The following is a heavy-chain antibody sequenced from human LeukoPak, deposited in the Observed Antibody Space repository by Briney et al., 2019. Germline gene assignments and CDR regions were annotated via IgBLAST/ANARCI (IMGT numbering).Heavy chain of an antibody. CDR3: ARLGQPHLNYDSSGYHFDY. D-gene: IGHD3-22*01. CDR1: GYSFTSYW. J-gene: IGHJ4*02. CDR2: IYPGDSDT. Sequence: GESLKISCQGSGYSFTSYWIGWVRQMPGKGLEWMGIIYPGDSDTRHSPSFQGQVTISADKSISTAYLQWSSLKASDTAMYYCARLGQPHLNYDSSGYHFDYWGQGTLVTVSS. V-gene: IGHV5-51*01.